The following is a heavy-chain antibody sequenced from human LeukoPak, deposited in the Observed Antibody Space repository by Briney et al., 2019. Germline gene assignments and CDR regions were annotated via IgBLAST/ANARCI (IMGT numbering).Heavy chain of an antibody. CDR3: VRSGTSASFDY. Sequence: GGSLRLSCAASGFTLSSYCMSWVRQAPGKGLEWVANIKKDGSEKWYVDSVEGRFTISRDHAKNSLYLQMNSLRVADTAVYYCVRSGTSASFDYWGQGTLVTVSS. J-gene: IGHJ4*02. D-gene: IGHD1-7*01. V-gene: IGHV3-7*01. CDR1: GFTLSSYC. CDR2: IKKDGSEK.